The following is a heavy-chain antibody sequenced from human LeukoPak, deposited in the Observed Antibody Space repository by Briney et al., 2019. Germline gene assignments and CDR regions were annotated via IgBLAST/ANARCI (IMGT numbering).Heavy chain of an antibody. CDR2: INPGGGST. D-gene: IGHD4-11*01. CDR3: AREFSNYDYYYMDV. J-gene: IGHJ6*03. CDR1: GYTFTSYY. Sequence: ASVKVSCKASGYTFTSYYMHWVRQAPGQGLEWMGIINPGGGSTSYAQKFQGRVTMTRDMSTSTVYMELSSLRSEATAVYYCAREFSNYDYYYMDVWGKGTTVTVSS. V-gene: IGHV1-46*01.